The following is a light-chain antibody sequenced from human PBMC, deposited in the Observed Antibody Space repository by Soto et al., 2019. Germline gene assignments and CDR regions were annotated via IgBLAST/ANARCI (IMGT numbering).Light chain of an antibody. CDR2: DAS. Sequence: EIVLTQSPATLSLSPGERATLSCRASQIFTSYLAWYQQKPGQAPRLLIYDASNRSTGIPARFSGSGSVTDFNIPISRLGPEDFAVYDCQQRSHWPRKYTFGQGTKLEIK. CDR1: QIFTSY. J-gene: IGKJ2*01. CDR3: QQRSHWPRKYT. V-gene: IGKV3-11*01.